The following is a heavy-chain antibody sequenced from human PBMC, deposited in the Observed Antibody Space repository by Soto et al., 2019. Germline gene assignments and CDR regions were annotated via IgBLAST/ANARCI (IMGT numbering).Heavy chain of an antibody. V-gene: IGHV1-18*01. CDR3: ARDWDGTGAWGGFDP. CDR1: GYTFTSYG. J-gene: IGHJ5*02. D-gene: IGHD3-10*01. Sequence: QVQLVQSGAEVKKPGASVKVSCKASGYTFTSYGISWVRQAPGRGLEWMGWISAYNGNTNYAQKLQGRVTMTTDTSTSTAYMELRSLRSDDTAVYYCARDWDGTGAWGGFDPWGQGTLVTVSS. CDR2: ISAYNGNT.